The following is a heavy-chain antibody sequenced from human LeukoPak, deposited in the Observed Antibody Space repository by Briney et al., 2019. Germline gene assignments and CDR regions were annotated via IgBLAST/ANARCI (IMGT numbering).Heavy chain of an antibody. CDR3: ARMGYCTSTTCYHYFEY. D-gene: IGHD2-2*01. J-gene: IGHJ4*02. CDR2: ISYEGAYK. Sequence: PGRSLRLSCGASGFTFSSYAVYWVRQAPGKGLEWVATISYEGAYKFYADSVKGRCTISRDNSMNTLYLQVKSLSAEDTAVYYCARMGYCTSTTCYHYFEYWGQGTLVTVSS. CDR1: GFTFSSYA. V-gene: IGHV3-30*04.